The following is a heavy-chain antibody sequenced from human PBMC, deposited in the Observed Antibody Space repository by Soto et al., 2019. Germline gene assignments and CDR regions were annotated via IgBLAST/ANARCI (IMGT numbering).Heavy chain of an antibody. CDR1: GGSFSGYY. V-gene: IGHV4-34*01. CDR3: ASVRREQLVLGLDY. J-gene: IGHJ4*02. CDR2: INHSGST. D-gene: IGHD6-6*01. Sequence: SETLSLTCAVYGGSFSGYYWSWIRQPPGKGLEWIGEINHSGSTNYNPSLKSRVTISVDTSKNQFSLKLSSVTAADTAVYYCASVRREQLVLGLDYWGQGTLVTVSS.